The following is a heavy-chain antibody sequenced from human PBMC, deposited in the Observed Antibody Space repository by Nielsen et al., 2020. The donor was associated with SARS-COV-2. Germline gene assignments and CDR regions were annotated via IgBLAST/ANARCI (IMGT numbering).Heavy chain of an antibody. CDR3: AKPYYYGSGGDY. Sequence: SLKISCAASGFTFSCYGMHWVRQAPGKGLELVAVISYDGSNKYYADSVKGRFTISRDNSKNTLYLQMNSLRAEDTAVYYCAKPYYYGSGGDYWGQGTLVTVSS. CDR2: ISYDGSNK. V-gene: IGHV3-30*18. D-gene: IGHD3-10*01. CDR1: GFTFSCYG. J-gene: IGHJ4*02.